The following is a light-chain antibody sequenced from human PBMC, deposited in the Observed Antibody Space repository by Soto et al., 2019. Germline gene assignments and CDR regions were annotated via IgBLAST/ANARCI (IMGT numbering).Light chain of an antibody. CDR3: QQRSNWPLT. CDR1: QSVSSY. CDR2: DAS. Sequence: EIVLTQSPATLSLSPGERATLSCGASQSVSSYLAWYQQKPGQAPRLLIYDASNRATGIPARFSGSGSGTDFTLTIISLEPEDFAVYYCQQRSNWPLTFGGGTKVDIK. J-gene: IGKJ4*01. V-gene: IGKV3-11*01.